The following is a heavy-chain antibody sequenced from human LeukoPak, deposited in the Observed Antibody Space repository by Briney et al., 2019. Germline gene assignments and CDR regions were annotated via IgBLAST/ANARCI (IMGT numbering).Heavy chain of an antibody. J-gene: IGHJ4*02. CDR1: GYTFTSYG. V-gene: IGHV1-18*01. Sequence: ASVKVSCKASGYTFTSYGISWVRQAPGQGLEWMGWISAYNGNTNYAQKFQGRVTMTRDTSISTAYMELSRLRSDDTAVYYCARGRITMVRGATLALDYWGQGTLVTVSS. CDR2: ISAYNGNT. CDR3: ARGRITMVRGATLALDY. D-gene: IGHD3-10*01.